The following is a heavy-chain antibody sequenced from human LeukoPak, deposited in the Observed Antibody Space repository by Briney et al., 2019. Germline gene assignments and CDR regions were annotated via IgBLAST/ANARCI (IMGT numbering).Heavy chain of an antibody. J-gene: IGHJ4*02. V-gene: IGHV3-74*01. Sequence: GGSLRLSCAASGFGFSVYWMHWVRQAPGKGLVWVAHINEDGTSASYADSVKGRFTISRDNAKNTLYLQMNSLTVEDTAVYYCARVPTNSYGFGQWGQGSLVTVSS. CDR3: ARVPTNSYGFGQ. CDR1: GFGFSVYW. D-gene: IGHD5-18*01. CDR2: INEDGTSA.